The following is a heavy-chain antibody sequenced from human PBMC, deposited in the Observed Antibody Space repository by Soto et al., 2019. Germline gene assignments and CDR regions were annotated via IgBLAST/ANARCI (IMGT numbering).Heavy chain of an antibody. D-gene: IGHD3-9*01. CDR2: IYYSGTT. Sequence: QVQLQESGPGLVKPSQTLSLTCTVSGGSIISGGYYWSWIRQHPGKGLEWIGYIYYSGTTYYNPSLKSRVTISVDTSKNQFSLKLSSVTAADTAVYYCAADTTGYYADYWGQGTLVTVSS. CDR1: GGSIISGGYY. V-gene: IGHV4-31*03. J-gene: IGHJ4*02. CDR3: AADTTGYYADY.